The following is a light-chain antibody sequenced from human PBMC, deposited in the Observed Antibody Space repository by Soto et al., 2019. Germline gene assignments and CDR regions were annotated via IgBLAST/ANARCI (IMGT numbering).Light chain of an antibody. CDR3: QQYYSYPWT. CDR2: AAS. J-gene: IGKJ1*01. CDR1: QGISSY. V-gene: IGKV1-8*01. Sequence: AIRMTQSPSSLSASTGDRVTITCRASQGISSYLAWYQQKPGKAPKLLIYAASTLQSGVPSRFSGSGSGTDFTLTISCPQSEDFATYYCQQYYSYPWTFGQGTKV.